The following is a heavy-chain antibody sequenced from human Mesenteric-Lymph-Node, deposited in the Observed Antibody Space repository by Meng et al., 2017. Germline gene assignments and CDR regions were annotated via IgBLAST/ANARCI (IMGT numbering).Heavy chain of an antibody. D-gene: IGHD1-1*01. CDR3: ARDNEGYYFDY. Sequence: LRLSCTVSGGSISSGSYYWSWIRQPAGKGLEWIGRIYTSGSTNYNPSLKSRVTISVDTSKNQFSLKLSSVTAADTAVYYCARDNEGYYFDYWGQGTLVTVSS. CDR1: GGSISSGSYY. CDR2: IYTSGST. V-gene: IGHV4-61*02. J-gene: IGHJ4*02.